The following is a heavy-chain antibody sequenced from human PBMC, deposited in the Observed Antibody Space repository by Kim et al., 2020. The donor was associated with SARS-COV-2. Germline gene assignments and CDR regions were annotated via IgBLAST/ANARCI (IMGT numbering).Heavy chain of an antibody. CDR2: IIPMFGKA. V-gene: IGHV1-69*05. CDR3: ARGRQVAETKSFDY. D-gene: IGHD2-15*01. CDR1: VGTFSNYA. J-gene: IGHJ4*02. Sequence: SVKVSCKASVGTFSNYAISWVRQAPGQGLEWIGGIIPMFGKANYAQKFQGRVTITTDESTSTAYMDVSSLRSEDTAVYYCARGRQVAETKSFDYWGQGTLVTVSS.